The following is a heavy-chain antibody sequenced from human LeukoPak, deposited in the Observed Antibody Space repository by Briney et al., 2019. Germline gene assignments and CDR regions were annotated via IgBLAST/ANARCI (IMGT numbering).Heavy chain of an antibody. J-gene: IGHJ4*02. D-gene: IGHD2-2*01. CDR1: GDSISIYY. CDR3: ASAVPAAPWAIFGEIDY. CDR2: IYNSGST. V-gene: IGHV4-59*12. Sequence: SETLSLTCSVSGDSISIYYWSWIRQPPGKGLEWIGYIYNSGSTNYNPSLKSRVTISVDTSKNQFSLKLSSVTAADTAVYYCASAVPAAPWAIFGEIDYWGQGTLVTVSS.